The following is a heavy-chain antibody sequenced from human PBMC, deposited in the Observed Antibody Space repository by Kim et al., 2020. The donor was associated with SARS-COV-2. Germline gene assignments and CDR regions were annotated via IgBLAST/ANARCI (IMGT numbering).Heavy chain of an antibody. CDR2: K. Sequence: KYYADSVKGRFTISRDNSKNTLYLQMNSLRAEDTAVYYCAGDGGNWYFDLWGRGTLVTVSS. V-gene: IGHV3-30*01. CDR3: AGDGGNWYFDL. D-gene: IGHD1-1*01. J-gene: IGHJ2*01.